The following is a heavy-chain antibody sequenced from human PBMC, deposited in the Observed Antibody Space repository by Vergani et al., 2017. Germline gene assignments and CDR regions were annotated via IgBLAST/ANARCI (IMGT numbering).Heavy chain of an antibody. CDR1: GGTFSSYA. CDR2: INPNSGGT. V-gene: IGHV1-2*02. J-gene: IGHJ4*02. Sequence: QVQLVQSGAEVKKPGSSVKVSCKASGGTFSSYAISWVRQAPGQGLEWMGRINPNSGGTNYAQKFQGRVTMTRDTSISTAYMELSRLRSDDTAVYYCARDLHGYYYDSSGSDFWGQGTLVTVSS. CDR3: ARDLHGYYYDSSGSDF. D-gene: IGHD3-22*01.